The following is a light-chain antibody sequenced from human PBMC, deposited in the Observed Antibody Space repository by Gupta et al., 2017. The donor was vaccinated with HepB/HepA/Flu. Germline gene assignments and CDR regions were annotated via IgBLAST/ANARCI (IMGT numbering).Light chain of an antibody. V-gene: IGLV3-19*01. CDR2: GKD. CDR1: SLRSYY. J-gene: IGLJ3*02. Sequence: SSELTQDPAVSVAFGHTFRITYQRDSLRSYYATWYQQKPGAAALLVIFGKDQRPSGIPDRYSGSSSGNTASLTITGAQAEDEADYYCNSRESSGNDLVFGGGTKLTVL. CDR3: NSRESSGNDLV.